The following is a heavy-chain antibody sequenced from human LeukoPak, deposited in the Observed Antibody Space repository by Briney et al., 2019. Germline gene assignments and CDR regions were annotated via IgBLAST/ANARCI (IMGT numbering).Heavy chain of an antibody. CDR1: GGSISSYY. V-gene: IGHV4-59*01. D-gene: IGHD3-22*01. CDR2: IYYSGST. CDR3: ARDPPYYYDSSGYQIGDDAFDI. J-gene: IGHJ3*02. Sequence: PSETLSLTCTVSGGSISSYYWSWIRQPPGKGLEWIGYIYYSGSTNYNPSLKSRVTISVDTSKNQFSLKLSSVTAADAAVYYCARDPPYYYDSSGYQIGDDAFDIWGQGTVVTVSS.